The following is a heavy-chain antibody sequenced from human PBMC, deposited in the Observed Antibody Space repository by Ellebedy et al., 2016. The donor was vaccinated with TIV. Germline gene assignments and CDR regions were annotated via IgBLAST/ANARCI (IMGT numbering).Heavy chain of an antibody. CDR1: GFTFSSYW. D-gene: IGHD2-15*01. CDR3: ATSSSSLDAFDI. V-gene: IGHV3-74*01. J-gene: IGHJ3*02. CDR2: INTDGRTT. Sequence: GESLKISCAASGFTFSSYWMYWVRQPPGKGLVWVALINTDGRTTSYADSVKGRFTISRDNSKNTLYLQMNSLRAEDTAVYYCATSSSSLDAFDIWGQGTMVTVSS.